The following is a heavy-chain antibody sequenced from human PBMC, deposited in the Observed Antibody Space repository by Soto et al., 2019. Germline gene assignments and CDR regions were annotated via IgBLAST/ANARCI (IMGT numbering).Heavy chain of an antibody. Sequence: SETLSLTCPRPGGSISSGDDYLSWIGQPPGKGLECIGYIYYSGSTYYNTSLKSRVTISVDTSKNQFSLKLSSVTAADTAVYYCARHDRDITGPQEGMDVWGQGTTVTVSS. D-gene: IGHD1-20*01. CDR2: IYYSGST. CDR3: ARHDRDITGPQEGMDV. CDR1: GGSISSGDDY. V-gene: IGHV4-30-4*01. J-gene: IGHJ6*02.